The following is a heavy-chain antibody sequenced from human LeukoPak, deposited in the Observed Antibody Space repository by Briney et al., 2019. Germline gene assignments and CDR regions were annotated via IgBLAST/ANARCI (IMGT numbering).Heavy chain of an antibody. Sequence: ASVKVSCKASGYTFTSYGISWVRQAPGQGLEWMGWISAYNGNTNYAQKLQGRVTMTTDTSTSTAYMELRSLRSDDTAVYYCARALQGRARGYCSSTSCFDNWFDPWGQGTLVTVSS. V-gene: IGHV1-18*01. CDR1: GYTFTSYG. CDR3: ARALQGRARGYCSSTSCFDNWFDP. D-gene: IGHD2-2*01. J-gene: IGHJ5*02. CDR2: ISAYNGNT.